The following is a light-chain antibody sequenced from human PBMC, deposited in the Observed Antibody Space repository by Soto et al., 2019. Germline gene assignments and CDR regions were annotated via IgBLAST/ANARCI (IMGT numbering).Light chain of an antibody. J-gene: IGKJ4*01. CDR1: QPVGSNY. CDR3: QQYAGSPLT. Sequence: EIVLTQSPGTLSLSPGERATLSCRASQPVGSNYVAWYQQIPGQTPSLLIHGASNRATGIPDRISGRGSGTDFTLTISRLEPEDIAVYYCQQYAGSPLTFGGGTKVEIK. V-gene: IGKV3-20*01. CDR2: GAS.